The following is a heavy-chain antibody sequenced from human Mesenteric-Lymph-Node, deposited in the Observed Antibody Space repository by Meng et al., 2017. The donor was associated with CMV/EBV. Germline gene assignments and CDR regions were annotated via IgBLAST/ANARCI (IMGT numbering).Heavy chain of an antibody. Sequence: GGSLRLSCAASGFTFSSSWMHWVCQAPEKGLEWVADIKCDGSEKYYVDSVKGRLTISRDNAKTSLYLQVNSLRAEDMTVYYCVRGGPCITGTIGARDWFDPWGQGTLVTVSS. CDR1: GFTFSSSW. CDR2: IKCDGSEK. V-gene: IGHV3-52*01. D-gene: IGHD1-7*01. CDR3: VRGGPCITGTIGARDWFDP. J-gene: IGHJ5*02.